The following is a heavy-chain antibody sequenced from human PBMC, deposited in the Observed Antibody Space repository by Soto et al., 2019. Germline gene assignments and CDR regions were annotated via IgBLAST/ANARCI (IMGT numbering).Heavy chain of an antibody. J-gene: IGHJ6*02. CDR1: GGTFSSYT. CDR2: IIPILGIA. Sequence: QVQLVQSGAEVKKPGSSVKVSCKASGGTFSSYTISWVRQAPGQGLEWMGRIIPILGIANYAQKFQGRVTITADKSTSTAYMELSSLRSEDTAVYYCARDPPDIYNYCGMDVWGQGTTVTVSS. V-gene: IGHV1-69*08. D-gene: IGHD3-9*01. CDR3: ARDPPDIYNYCGMDV.